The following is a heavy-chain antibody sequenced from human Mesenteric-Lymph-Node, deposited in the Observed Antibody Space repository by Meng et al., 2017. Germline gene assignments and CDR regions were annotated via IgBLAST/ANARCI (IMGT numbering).Heavy chain of an antibody. Sequence: GESLKISCVASGFTFSSYSMNWVRQAPGKGLEWVSSISSSSSYIYYADSVKGRFTISRDNAKNSLYLQMNSLRAEDTAVYYCARDLGAVAGYYYYYGMDVWGQGTTVTVSS. CDR3: ARDLGAVAGYYYYYGMDV. CDR2: ISSSSSYI. J-gene: IGHJ6*02. V-gene: IGHV3-21*01. CDR1: GFTFSSYS. D-gene: IGHD6-19*01.